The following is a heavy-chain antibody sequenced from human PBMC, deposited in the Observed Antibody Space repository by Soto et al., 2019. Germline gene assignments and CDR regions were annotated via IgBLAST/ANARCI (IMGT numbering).Heavy chain of an antibody. CDR3: ARAYSDAFDI. Sequence: GGSLRLSCVASGFTFSDYYMTWIRQAPGKGLEWVSYISSSGTGIYYADSMRGRFTISRDNAKNSLYLQMSSLRAEDTAVYYCARAYSDAFDIWGQGTVVT. CDR1: GFTFSDYY. J-gene: IGHJ3*02. CDR2: ISSSGTGI. V-gene: IGHV3-11*01. D-gene: IGHD2-15*01.